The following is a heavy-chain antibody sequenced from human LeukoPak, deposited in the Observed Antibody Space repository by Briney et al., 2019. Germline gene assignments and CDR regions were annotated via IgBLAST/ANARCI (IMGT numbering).Heavy chain of an antibody. V-gene: IGHV3-66*01. Sequence: PGGSLRLSCAASRFTVRGNYMSWVRQAPGKGLEWVSVVYSGGSTFYADSVKGRFTISRDDSRNTLYLQMNSLRADDTAVYYCAKGVDYTHCFDSWGQGTLVTVSS. CDR3: AKGVDYTHCFDS. J-gene: IGHJ4*02. CDR2: VYSGGST. CDR1: RFTVRGNY. D-gene: IGHD4-11*01.